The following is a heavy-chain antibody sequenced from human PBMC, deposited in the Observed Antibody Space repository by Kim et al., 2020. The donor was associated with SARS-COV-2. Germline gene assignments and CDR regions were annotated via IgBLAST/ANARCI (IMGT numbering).Heavy chain of an antibody. Sequence: NPSLKSRVTISVDTSKNQFSLKLGSVTAAATAVYYCARVEIAAAGDFDYWGQGTLVTVSS. CDR3: ARVEIAAAGDFDY. V-gene: IGHV4-34*01. J-gene: IGHJ4*02. D-gene: IGHD6-13*01.